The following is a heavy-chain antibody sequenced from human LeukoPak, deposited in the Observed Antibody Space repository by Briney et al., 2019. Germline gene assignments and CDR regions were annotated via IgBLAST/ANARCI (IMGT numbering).Heavy chain of an antibody. J-gene: IGHJ3*02. V-gene: IGHV1-18*01. D-gene: IGHD1-1*01. CDR3: ARALTDYSQLPSDALDI. CDR1: GYTFTSYG. CDR2: ISAYNGNT. Sequence: ASVKVSCKASGYTFTSYGISWVRQAPGQGLEWMGWISAYNGNTNYAQKLQGRVTMTTDTSTSTAYMELRSLRSDDTAVYHCARALTDYSQLPSDALDIWGQGTMVTVSS.